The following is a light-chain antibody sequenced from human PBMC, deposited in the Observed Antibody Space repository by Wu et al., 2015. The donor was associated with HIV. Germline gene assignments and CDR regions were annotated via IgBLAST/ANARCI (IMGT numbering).Light chain of an antibody. V-gene: IGKV3-20*01. CDR2: GAS. J-gene: IGKJ3*01. CDR1: QSVSSSH. Sequence: EIVLTQSPGTLSLSPGERATLSCRASQSVSSSHLAWYQQKPGQAPRLLIYGASSRATGIPDRFGGSGSGTDFTLTISRLEPEDFAVYYCQQYGSSIFTFGPGTKVDIK. CDR3: QQYGSSIFT.